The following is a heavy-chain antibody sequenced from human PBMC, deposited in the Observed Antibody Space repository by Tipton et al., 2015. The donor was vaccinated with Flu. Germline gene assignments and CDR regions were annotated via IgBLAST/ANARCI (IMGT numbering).Heavy chain of an antibody. CDR2: ISAYNGNT. D-gene: IGHD6-19*01. CDR3: ARELAVAGTWYYYYYGMDV. CDR1: GYTFTSYG. V-gene: IGHV1-18*01. J-gene: IGHJ6*02. Sequence: QVQLVQSGAEVKKPGASVKVSCKASGYTFTSYGISWVRQAPGQGLEWMGWISAYNGNTNYAQKLQGRVTMTTDTSTSTAYMELRSLRSDDTAVYYCARELAVAGTWYYYYYGMDVWGQGTTVTVSS.